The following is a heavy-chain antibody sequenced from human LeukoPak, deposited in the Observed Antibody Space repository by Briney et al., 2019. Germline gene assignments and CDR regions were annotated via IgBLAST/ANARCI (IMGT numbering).Heavy chain of an antibody. D-gene: IGHD6-13*01. CDR1: GFTFSRYW. V-gene: IGHV3-7*01. CDR2: IKEDGSAK. CDR3: ARGVGPDLGTYSSSWYGDANYYFDY. J-gene: IGHJ4*02. Sequence: PGGSLRLSCAASGFTFSRYWMSWVRQAPGKGLEWVANIKEDGSAKYYVDSVKGRFTISRDNAKNSLYLQMNSLRAEDTAVYYCARGVGPDLGTYSSSWYGDANYYFDYWGQGTLVTVSS.